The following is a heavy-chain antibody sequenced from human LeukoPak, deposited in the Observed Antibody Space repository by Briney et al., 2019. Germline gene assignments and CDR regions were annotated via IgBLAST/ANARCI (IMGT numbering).Heavy chain of an antibody. D-gene: IGHD6-6*01. CDR1: GGSISTYY. V-gene: IGHV4-59*08. J-gene: IGHJ4*02. CDR2: IYYSGST. CDR3: ARHSYGSSSCDY. Sequence: SETLSLTCTVSGGSISTYYWSWIRQPPGKGLEWIGYIYYSGSTNYNPSLKSRVTMSVDTSKNQFSLKLSSVTAADTAVYYCARHSYGSSSCDYWGQGTLVTVSS.